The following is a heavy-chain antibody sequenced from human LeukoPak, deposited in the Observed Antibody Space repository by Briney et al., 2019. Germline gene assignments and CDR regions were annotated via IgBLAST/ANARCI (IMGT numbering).Heavy chain of an antibody. J-gene: IGHJ4*02. CDR3: AREGYSNPVNY. V-gene: IGHV3-7*01. D-gene: IGHD6-13*01. Sequence: PGGSLRLSCAASGFPFSTYWMSWVRQPPGKGLEWVAHIKQDGTEKFYVDSVKGRFTISRANAENSLYLQMNSLRADDTAVYYCAREGYSNPVNYWGQGTLVTVSS. CDR1: GFPFSTYW. CDR2: IKQDGTEK.